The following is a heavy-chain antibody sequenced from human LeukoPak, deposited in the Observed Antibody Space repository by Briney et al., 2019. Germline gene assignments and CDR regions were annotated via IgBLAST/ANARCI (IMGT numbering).Heavy chain of an antibody. CDR1: GFTFSDYS. J-gene: IGHJ4*02. CDR3: ARDDDWNYEDY. CDR2: ISTGGSII. D-gene: IGHD1-7*01. V-gene: IGHV3-48*01. Sequence: GGSLRLSCVASGFTFSDYSMNWVRQAPGKGLEWISYISTGGSIIHYAGAVKGRFTISRDNAKKSLYLQMNSLRAEDTAVYYCARDDDWNYEDYWGQGTLVTVSS.